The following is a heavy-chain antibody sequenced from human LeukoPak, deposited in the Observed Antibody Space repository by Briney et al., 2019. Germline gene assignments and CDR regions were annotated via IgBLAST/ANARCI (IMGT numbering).Heavy chain of an antibody. CDR3: ARPARGWLAFFDP. CDR1: GGSISNSSYY. J-gene: IGHJ5*02. Sequence: PSETLSLTCTVSGGSISNSSYYWGWIRQPPGKGLEWIGTIYYSGRTYYNPSLKSRVTISVDTSKNQFSLKLSSVTAADTAVYYCARPARGWLAFFDPWGQGTLVTVSS. D-gene: IGHD6-19*01. V-gene: IGHV4-39*01. CDR2: IYYSGRT.